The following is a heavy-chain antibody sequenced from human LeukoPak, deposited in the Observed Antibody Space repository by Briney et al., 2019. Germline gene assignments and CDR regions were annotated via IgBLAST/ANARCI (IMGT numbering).Heavy chain of an antibody. J-gene: IGHJ6*03. CDR2: IRQDGSEE. V-gene: IGHV3-7*01. CDR3: ARIAALYFYYMVV. D-gene: IGHD6-13*01. CDR1: GFTFSTSW. Sequence: GGSLRLSCAASGFTFSTSWMSWVRQAPGKGLEWVANIRQDGSEEYYVDSVKGRFTISRDNAKNSLYLQMNSLRAEDSAVYYCARIAALYFYYMVVWGKGTTVTVSS.